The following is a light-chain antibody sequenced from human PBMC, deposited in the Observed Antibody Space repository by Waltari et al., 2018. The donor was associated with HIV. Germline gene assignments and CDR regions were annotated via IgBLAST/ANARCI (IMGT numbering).Light chain of an antibody. CDR3: QQYDDGPVT. V-gene: IGKV1-33*01. Sequence: DIQITQSPSSLSAFVGDRVTITCQASQDITNFLNWYHQKQGEAPKLLIYDASNLKTGAPSRFRGGGFGTQFTFTITSLQPEDIGTYYCQQYDDGPVTFGQGTKLEI. CDR1: QDITNF. CDR2: DAS. J-gene: IGKJ2*01.